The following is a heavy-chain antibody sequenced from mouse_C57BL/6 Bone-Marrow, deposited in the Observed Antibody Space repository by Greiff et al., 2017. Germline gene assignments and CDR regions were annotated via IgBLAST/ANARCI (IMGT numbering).Heavy chain of an antibody. V-gene: IGHV1-7*01. J-gene: IGHJ2*01. CDR3: ARGGDFTTVLATTYPFDY. Sequence: QVQLQQSGAELAKPGASVKLSCKASGYTFTSYWMHWVKQRPGQGLEWIGYINPSSGYTKYNQKFKDKATLTADKSSSTAYMQLGSLTYEDSAFYYCARGGDFTTVLATTYPFDYWGQGTTLTVSS. CDR2: INPSSGYT. CDR1: GYTFTSYW. D-gene: IGHD1-1*01.